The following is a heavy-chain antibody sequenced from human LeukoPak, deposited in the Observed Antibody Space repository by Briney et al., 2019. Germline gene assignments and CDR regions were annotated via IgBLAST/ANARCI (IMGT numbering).Heavy chain of an antibody. Sequence: PGGSLRLSCAASGFTFSTYVMSWVRQAPGKGLEWVSAISGSGGSTYYADSVKGRFTISRDNSKNTLYLQMNSLGADDTAVYYCAKGNWRYVDYWGQGTLVTVSS. CDR3: AKGNWRYVDY. D-gene: IGHD1-1*01. CDR2: ISGSGGST. J-gene: IGHJ4*02. V-gene: IGHV3-23*01. CDR1: GFTFSTYV.